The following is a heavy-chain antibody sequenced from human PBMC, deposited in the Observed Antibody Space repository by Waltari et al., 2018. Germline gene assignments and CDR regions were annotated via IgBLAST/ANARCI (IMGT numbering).Heavy chain of an antibody. Sequence: QVQLQQWGAGLLKPSETLSLTCAVYGGSFSGYYWSWLRQPPGKGREWIGEINHSGSTNYNPSLKSRVTISVDTSKNQFSLKLSSVTAADTAVYYCARGLSGVVIPRPRAFDYWGQGTLVTVSS. CDR3: ARGLSGVVIPRPRAFDY. CDR2: INHSGST. J-gene: IGHJ4*02. D-gene: IGHD3-3*01. V-gene: IGHV4-34*01. CDR1: GGSFSGYY.